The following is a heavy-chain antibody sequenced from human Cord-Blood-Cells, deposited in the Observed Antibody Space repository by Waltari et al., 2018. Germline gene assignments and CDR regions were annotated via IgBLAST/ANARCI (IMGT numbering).Heavy chain of an antibody. CDR1: GGSFSGYY. J-gene: IGHJ6*02. Sequence: QVQLQQWGAGLLKPSETLSPPCAVYGGSFSGYYWGWIRQPPGKGLEWIGEINHSGSTNYNPSLKSRVTISVDTSKNQFSLKLSSVTAADTAVYYCARDGLRYNYYYYYGMDVWGQGTTVTVSS. D-gene: IGHD3-9*01. V-gene: IGHV4-34*01. CDR3: ARDGLRYNYYYYYGMDV. CDR2: INHSGST.